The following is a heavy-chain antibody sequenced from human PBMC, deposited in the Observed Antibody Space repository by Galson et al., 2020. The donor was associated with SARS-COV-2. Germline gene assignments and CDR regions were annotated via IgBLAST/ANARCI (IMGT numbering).Heavy chain of an antibody. V-gene: IGHV1-3*04. Sequence: ASVKVSCKASGYTFTSNSIHWVRQAPGQRLEWMGWINTGNGYPKYSQRFQDRVTFTRDTSASTVYMELNSLRSEDTAVYYCARRVIFGVVCDSWGQGTLVTVSS. CDR1: GYTFTSNS. J-gene: IGHJ4*02. CDR3: ARRVIFGVVCDS. D-gene: IGHD3-3*01. CDR2: INTGNGYP.